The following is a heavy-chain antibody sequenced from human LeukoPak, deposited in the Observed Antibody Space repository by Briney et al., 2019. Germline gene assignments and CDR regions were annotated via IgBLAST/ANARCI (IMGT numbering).Heavy chain of an antibody. Sequence: GGSLRLSCAASGFTFSSYWMSWVRQAPGKGLEWVANIKKDGSEKYYVDSVKGRFTISRDNAKKSLYLQMNSLRGEDTAVYYCARDAAYGYDRFDYWGQGTQVTVSS. CDR2: IKKDGSEK. CDR3: ARDAAYGYDRFDY. CDR1: GFTFSSYW. D-gene: IGHD5-18*01. J-gene: IGHJ4*02. V-gene: IGHV3-7*01.